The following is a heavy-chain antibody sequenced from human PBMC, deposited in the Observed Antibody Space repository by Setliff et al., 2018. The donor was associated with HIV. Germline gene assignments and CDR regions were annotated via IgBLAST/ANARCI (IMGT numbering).Heavy chain of an antibody. D-gene: IGHD3-22*01. CDR3: ARDPPWNYDRRNAFDI. Sequence: GGSLRLSCAASGFTFSSYNMNWVRQAPGKGLEWISYISSDSDTIYYADSVKGRFTISRDNAKNSLYLQMNSLRAEDTAVYYCARDPPWNYDRRNAFDIWGQGTMVTVSS. J-gene: IGHJ3*02. CDR1: GFTFSSYN. CDR2: ISSDSDTI. V-gene: IGHV3-48*01.